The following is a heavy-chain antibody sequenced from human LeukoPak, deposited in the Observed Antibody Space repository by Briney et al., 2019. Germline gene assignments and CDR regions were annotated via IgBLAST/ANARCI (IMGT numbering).Heavy chain of an antibody. CDR2: IIPIFGTA. D-gene: IGHD4-17*01. CDR3: ARTSDGEDYYYYMDV. V-gene: IGHV1-69*05. Sequence: SVKVSCKASGGTFSSYAISWVRQAPGQGLEWMGGIIPIFGTANYAQKFQGRVTITTDESTSTAYTELSSLRSEDTAVYYCARTSDGEDYYYYMDVWGKGTTVTVSS. J-gene: IGHJ6*03. CDR1: GGTFSSYA.